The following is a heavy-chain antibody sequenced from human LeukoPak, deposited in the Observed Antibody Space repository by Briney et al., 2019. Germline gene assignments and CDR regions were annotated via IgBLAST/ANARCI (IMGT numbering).Heavy chain of an antibody. V-gene: IGHV1-69*04. CDR3: ARRPPAAAGTNWFDP. CDR2: IIPILGIA. D-gene: IGHD6-13*01. Sequence: ASVKVSCKASGGTFSSYAISWVRQAPGQGLEWMGRIIPILGIANYAQKFQGRVTITADKSTSTAYMELSSLRSEDTAVYYCARRPPAAAGTNWFDPWGQGTPVTVSS. J-gene: IGHJ5*02. CDR1: GGTFSSYA.